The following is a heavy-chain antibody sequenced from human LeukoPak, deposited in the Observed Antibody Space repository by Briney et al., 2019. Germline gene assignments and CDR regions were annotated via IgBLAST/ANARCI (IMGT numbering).Heavy chain of an antibody. D-gene: IGHD2-2*02. CDR3: ARGHIVVVPAAILPGMDV. Sequence: PGGSLRLSCAASGFTFSSYAMSWVRQAPGKGLEWVSAISGSGGSTYYADSVKSRFTISRDNSKNTLYLQMNSLRAEDTAVYYCARGHIVVVPAAILPGMDVWGQGTTVTVSS. V-gene: IGHV3-23*01. CDR1: GFTFSSYA. J-gene: IGHJ6*02. CDR2: ISGSGGST.